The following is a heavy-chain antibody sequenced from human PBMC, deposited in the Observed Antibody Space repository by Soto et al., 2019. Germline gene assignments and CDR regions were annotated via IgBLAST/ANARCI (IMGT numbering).Heavy chain of an antibody. CDR3: ARMTTGGFGFLVYGMDV. CDR2: IYWDDDK. V-gene: IGHV2-70*01. CDR1: GFSLSTSGMC. Sequence: GPTRVNPTQTLTLTCTFSGFSLSTSGMCVSWIRQPPGNALEGLALIYWDDDKYYSTSLKTRLTISKETSKHQVVLTMTNMDPVDTATYYCARMTTGGFGFLVYGMDVWGQGTTVTVSS. D-gene: IGHD3-10*01. J-gene: IGHJ6*02.